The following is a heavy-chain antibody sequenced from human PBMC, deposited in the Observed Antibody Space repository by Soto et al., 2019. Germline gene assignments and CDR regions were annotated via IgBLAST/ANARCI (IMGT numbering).Heavy chain of an antibody. CDR3: AREGVAAAGPTPTNPSDY. CDR1: GFTFSSYG. J-gene: IGHJ4*02. CDR2: IWYDGSNK. Sequence: GGSLRLSCAASGFTFSSYGMHWVRQAPGKGLEWVAVIWYDGSNKYYADSVKGRFTISRDNSKNTLYLQMNSLRAEDTAVYYCAREGVAAAGPTPTNPSDYWGQGTLVTVSS. V-gene: IGHV3-33*08. D-gene: IGHD6-13*01.